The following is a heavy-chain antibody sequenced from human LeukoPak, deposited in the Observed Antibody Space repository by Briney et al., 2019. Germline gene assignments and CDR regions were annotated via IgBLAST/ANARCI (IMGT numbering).Heavy chain of an antibody. J-gene: IGHJ4*02. CDR2: ISGSGGST. D-gene: IGHD3-3*01. CDR1: GFTVSSNY. CDR3: AKFSPANSFDYDFWSESAGLNFDY. V-gene: IGHV3-23*01. Sequence: GGSLRLSCAASGFTVSSNYMSWVRQAPGKGLEWVSAISGSGGSTYYADSVKGRFTISRDNSKNTLYLQMNSLRAEDTAVYYCAKFSPANSFDYDFWSESAGLNFDYWGQGTLVTVSS.